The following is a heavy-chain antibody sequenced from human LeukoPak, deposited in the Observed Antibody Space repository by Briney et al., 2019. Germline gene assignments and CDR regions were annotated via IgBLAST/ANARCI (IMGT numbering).Heavy chain of an antibody. CDR1: GFTFSSYA. CDR3: AKDAAKEYDILTGYLGYYFDY. CDR2: ISGSGGST. D-gene: IGHD3-9*01. V-gene: IGHV3-23*01. J-gene: IGHJ4*02. Sequence: GGSLRLPCAASGFTFSSYAMSWVRQAPGKGLEWVSAISGSGGSTYYADSVKGRFTISKDNSKNALFLQINSLRAEDTAVYYCAKDAAKEYDILTGYLGYYFDYWGQGTLVTVSS.